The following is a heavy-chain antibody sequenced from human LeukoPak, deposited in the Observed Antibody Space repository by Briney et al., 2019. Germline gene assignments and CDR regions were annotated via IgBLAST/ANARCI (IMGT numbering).Heavy chain of an antibody. Sequence: ASVKVSCKASGYTFTGYYMHWVRQAPGQGLEWMGWINPNSGGTNYAQKFQGRVTMTRDTSISTAYMELSRLRSDDTAVYYCARLNTVVARRYFDYWGQGTLVTVSS. J-gene: IGHJ4*02. D-gene: IGHD4-23*01. CDR2: INPNSGGT. CDR3: ARLNTVVARRYFDY. CDR1: GYTFTGYY. V-gene: IGHV1-2*02.